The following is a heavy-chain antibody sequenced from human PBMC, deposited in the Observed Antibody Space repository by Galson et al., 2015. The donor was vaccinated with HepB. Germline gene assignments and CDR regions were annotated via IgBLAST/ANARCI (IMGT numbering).Heavy chain of an antibody. CDR2: INAGNGNT. J-gene: IGHJ5*02. V-gene: IGHV1-3*01. D-gene: IGHD6-19*01. Sequence: SVKVSCKAPGHTFNTYAIHWVRQAPGQTLEWMGWINAGNGNTKYSQKFQGRVTITTDTSASTVYMELSSLRPEDTAVYYCARALWRIGWFNYFDPWGQGTLVTVSS. CDR3: ARALWRIGWFNYFDP. CDR1: GHTFNTYA.